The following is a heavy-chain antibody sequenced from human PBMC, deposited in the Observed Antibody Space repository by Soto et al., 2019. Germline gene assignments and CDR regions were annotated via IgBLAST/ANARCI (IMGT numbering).Heavy chain of an antibody. CDR3: TRDPWGVRAFDI. D-gene: IGHD3-16*01. CDR1: GFTFADYA. V-gene: IGHV3-49*03. J-gene: IGHJ3*02. CDR2: IRSKASGGTV. Sequence: EVQLVESGGDLVQPGRSLRLSCTTSGFTFADYAVSWLRQAPGKGLGWVSFIRSKASGGTVEYAASVKGRFTMSRDDSKSIAYLQMNSLKAEDTAVYYCTRDPWGVRAFDIWGQGTMVTVSS.